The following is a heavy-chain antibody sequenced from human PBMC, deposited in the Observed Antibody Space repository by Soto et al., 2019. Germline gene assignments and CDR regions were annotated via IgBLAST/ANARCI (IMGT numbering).Heavy chain of an antibody. CDR1: GFTFSYHA. V-gene: IGHV3-30-3*01. CDR3: ARGTTTSAFSAMDV. D-gene: IGHD1-1*01. Sequence: QAQLVESGGGVVQPGRSLRLSCAASGFTFSYHALNWVRQAPGKGLEWVAVISYDGDNKYIAESVKGRFTISRDNSKNTVSLQMNSLRTEDTAMYFCARGTTTSAFSAMDVWGQGTTVTVSS. J-gene: IGHJ6*02. CDR2: ISYDGDNK.